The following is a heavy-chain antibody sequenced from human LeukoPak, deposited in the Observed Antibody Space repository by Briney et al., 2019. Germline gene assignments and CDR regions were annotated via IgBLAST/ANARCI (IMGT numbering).Heavy chain of an antibody. CDR3: ARVVVVAAGGDYYYYYGMDV. CDR2: IIPIFGTA. D-gene: IGHD2-15*01. V-gene: IGHV1-69*06. Sequence: ASVKVSCKASGGTFSSYAISWVRQAPGQGLEWMGGIIPIFGTANYAQKFQGRVTITAEKSTSTAYMELSSLRSEDTAVYYCARVVVVAAGGDYYYYYGMDVWGKGTTVTVSS. J-gene: IGHJ6*04. CDR1: GGTFSSYA.